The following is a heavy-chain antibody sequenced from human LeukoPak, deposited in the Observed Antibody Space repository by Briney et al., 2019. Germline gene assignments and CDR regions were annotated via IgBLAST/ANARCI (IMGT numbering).Heavy chain of an antibody. CDR3: ARLTYDIALEGSAFDI. CDR1: GGSISSYY. D-gene: IGHD3-9*01. CDR2: IYTSGST. J-gene: IGHJ3*02. Sequence: PSETLSLTCTVSGGSISSYYWSWIRQPAGKGLEWIGRIYTSGSTNYNPSLKSRVTMSVDTSKNQFSLKLSSVTAADTAVYYCARLTYDIALEGSAFDIWGQGTMVTVSS. V-gene: IGHV4-4*07.